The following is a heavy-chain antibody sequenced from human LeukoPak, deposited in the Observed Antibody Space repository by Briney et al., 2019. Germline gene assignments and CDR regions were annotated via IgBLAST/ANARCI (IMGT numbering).Heavy chain of an antibody. Sequence: PGGSLRLSCAASGFRFSDFAMSWVRQAPGKGLECVSVISASGGRTYSAESVKARFTISRDNSKNTLYLEMNSLTADDTAVYYCAKGHSDFGTGFDLWGQGTLVTVSS. J-gene: IGHJ4*02. CDR2: ISASGGRT. D-gene: IGHD4-17*01. CDR3: AKGHSDFGTGFDL. CDR1: GFRFSDFA. V-gene: IGHV3-23*01.